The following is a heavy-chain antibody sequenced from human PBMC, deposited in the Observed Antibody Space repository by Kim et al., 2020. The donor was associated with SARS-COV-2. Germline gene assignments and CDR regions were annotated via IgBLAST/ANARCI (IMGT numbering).Heavy chain of an antibody. V-gene: IGHV5-10-1*01. D-gene: IGHD4-17*01. CDR3: ATGSYGDYHYYYYYYGMDV. Sequence: GESLKISCKGSGYSFTSYWISWVRQMPGKGLEWMGRIDPSDSYTNYSPSFQGHVTISADKSISTAYLQWSSLKASDTAMYYCATGSYGDYHYYYYYYGMDVWGQGTTVTVSS. CDR1: GYSFTSYW. CDR2: IDPSDSYT. J-gene: IGHJ6*02.